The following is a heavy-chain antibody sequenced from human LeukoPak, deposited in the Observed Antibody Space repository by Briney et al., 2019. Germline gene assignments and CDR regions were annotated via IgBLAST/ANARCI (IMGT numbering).Heavy chain of an antibody. CDR3: AKLPGRAADY. Sequence: GGSLRLSCAASGLTFSSYGIHWVRQAPGKGLVWVAAMSDDGSNKYYADSVKGRFTISRDNSKNTLYLQMNSLRAEDTAVYYCAKLPGRAADYWGQGTLVTVSS. CDR1: GLTFSSYG. CDR2: MSDDGSNK. J-gene: IGHJ4*02. V-gene: IGHV3-30*18.